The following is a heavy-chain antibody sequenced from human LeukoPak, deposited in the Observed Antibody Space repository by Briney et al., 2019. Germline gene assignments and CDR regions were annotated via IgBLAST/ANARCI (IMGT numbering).Heavy chain of an antibody. CDR3: VRDLGDY. V-gene: IGHV3-74*03. J-gene: IGHJ4*02. CDR1: GFTLRTYW. CDR2: IDRDGTLM. Sequence: GGSLRLSCVASGFTLRTYWMNWVCQGPGKALLWVARIDRDGTLMTHADSVEGRFTISRDNAQNTVYLQMNDLRDEDTATYYCVRDLGDYWGQGTLVTVSS.